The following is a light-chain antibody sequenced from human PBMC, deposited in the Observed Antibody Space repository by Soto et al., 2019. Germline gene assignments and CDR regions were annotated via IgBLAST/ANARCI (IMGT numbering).Light chain of an antibody. V-gene: IGKV3-20*01. CDR3: QQYGNSPIT. J-gene: IGKJ5*01. CDR2: GAS. Sequence: EIVLTQSPVTLSLSPWERATLSCRASQSVSSYLAWYQQKPGQAPRLLIDGASSRATGVPDRFSGTGSGTDFTLTISRLEPEDFAVFYCQQYGNSPITFGQGTRLEIK. CDR1: QSVSSY.